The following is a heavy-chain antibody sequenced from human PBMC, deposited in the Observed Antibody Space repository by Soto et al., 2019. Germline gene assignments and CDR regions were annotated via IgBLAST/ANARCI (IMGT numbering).Heavy chain of an antibody. J-gene: IGHJ4*02. CDR3: AKETHSNGYGSYFDY. D-gene: IGHD3-22*01. V-gene: IGHV3-30*18. CDR1: GFTFSSFG. CDR2: ISRGGGSK. Sequence: QVQLVESGGGVVQPGRSLKLYCAASGFTFSSFGMHWVRQAPGKGLEWVAVISRGGGSKYDVDSVKGRFTISRDNSKNTLYLQMNSLRAEDTAMYCCAKETHSNGYGSYFDYWGQGVLVTVSS.